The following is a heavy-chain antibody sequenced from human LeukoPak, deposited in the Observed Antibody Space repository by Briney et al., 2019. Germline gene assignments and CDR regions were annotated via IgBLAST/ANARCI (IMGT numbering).Heavy chain of an antibody. CDR3: ARCGRYYDFWSGYPHFDY. D-gene: IGHD3-3*01. V-gene: IGHV5-51*01. J-gene: IGHJ4*02. Sequence: GESRKISCKGSGYSFTSYWIGWVRQMPGKGLEWMGIIYPGGSDTRYSPSFQGQVTISADKSISTAYLQWSSLKASDTAMYYCARCGRYYDFWSGYPHFDYWGQGTLVTVSS. CDR1: GYSFTSYW. CDR2: IYPGGSDT.